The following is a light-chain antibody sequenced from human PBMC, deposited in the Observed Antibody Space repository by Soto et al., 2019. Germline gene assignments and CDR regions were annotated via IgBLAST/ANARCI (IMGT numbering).Light chain of an antibody. J-gene: IGKJ2*01. CDR1: QSIGSTY. Sequence: EIVLTQSPGTLSLSPGERATLSCRASQSIGSTYLAWYQQKPGQAPRLLIYGASSRATGIPDRFSGSGSGTDFTLTISGLEPEDFAVYYCQQYGGSPLYTFGQGTKLEIK. CDR3: QQYGGSPLYT. V-gene: IGKV3-20*01. CDR2: GAS.